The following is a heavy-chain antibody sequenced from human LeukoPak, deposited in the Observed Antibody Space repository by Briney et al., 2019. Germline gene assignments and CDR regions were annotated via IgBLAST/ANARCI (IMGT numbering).Heavy chain of an antibody. CDR2: MNPNSGNT. CDR1: GYTFTSYG. V-gene: IGHV1-8*01. Sequence: ASVKVSCKASGYTFTSYGINWVRQATGQGLEGMGWMNPNSGNTGYAQKFAGRVIITSNTNISTAYMELSSRRSEDTAVYYCARVPVRGALIGAFDIWGQGTMVTVSS. J-gene: IGHJ3*02. D-gene: IGHD3-10*02. CDR3: ARVPVRGALIGAFDI.